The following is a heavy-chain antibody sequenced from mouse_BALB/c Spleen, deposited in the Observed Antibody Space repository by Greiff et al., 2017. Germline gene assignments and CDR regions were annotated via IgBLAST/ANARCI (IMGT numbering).Heavy chain of an antibody. CDR3: ATSYYCGSSYGLDY. J-gene: IGHJ2*01. CDR1: GFTFSSFG. Sequence: EVKLVESGGGLVQPGGSRKLSCAASGFTFSSFGMHWVRQAPEKGLVWVAYISSGSSTIYYADTVKGRFTISRDNPKNTLFLQMTSLRSEDTAIFYCATSYYCGSSYGLDYWGQGTTLTVSS. V-gene: IGHV5-17*02. D-gene: IGHD1-1*01. CDR2: ISSGSSTI.